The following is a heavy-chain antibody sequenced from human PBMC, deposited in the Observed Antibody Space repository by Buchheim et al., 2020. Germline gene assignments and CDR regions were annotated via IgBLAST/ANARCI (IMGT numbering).Heavy chain of an antibody. Sequence: QVQLQESGPGLVKPSQTLSLTCTVSGGSISSDDYYWSWIRQPPGKGLEWIGYIYYSGSTYYNPSLKSRLTIPVDTSRNPFSLKLSSVTAADTAVYYCARDINGRADYWGQGTL. CDR1: GGSISSDDYY. CDR3: ARDINGRADY. J-gene: IGHJ4*02. CDR2: IYYSGST. V-gene: IGHV4-30-4*01. D-gene: IGHD3-10*01.